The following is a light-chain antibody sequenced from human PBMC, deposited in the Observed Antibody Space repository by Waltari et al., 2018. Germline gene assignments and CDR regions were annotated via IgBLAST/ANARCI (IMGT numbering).Light chain of an antibody. CDR2: EVS. Sequence: QSALTQPPSASGAPGQSVTISCTGTSSDVGGYNYLSWYQHHPGEAPKLLIYEVSKRPSGVPNRFSGSKSGNTASLTVSGLQAEDEGDYYCSSYAGRNTLFGGGTKLTVL. CDR1: SSDVGGYNY. J-gene: IGLJ2*01. CDR3: SSYAGRNTL. V-gene: IGLV2-8*01.